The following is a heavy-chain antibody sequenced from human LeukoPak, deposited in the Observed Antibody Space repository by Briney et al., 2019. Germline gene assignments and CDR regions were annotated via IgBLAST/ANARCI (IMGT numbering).Heavy chain of an antibody. CDR2: IYTSGST. V-gene: IGHV4-4*07. CDR1: GGSISSYC. J-gene: IGHJ4*02. D-gene: IGHD3-10*01. Sequence: SETLSLTCTVSGGSISSYCWSWIRQPAGKGLEWIGRIYTSGSTNYNPSLKSRVTMSVDTSKNQFSLKLTSVTAADTAVYYCARETYYYGSGSYPFDYWGQGTLVTVSS. CDR3: ARETYYYGSGSYPFDY.